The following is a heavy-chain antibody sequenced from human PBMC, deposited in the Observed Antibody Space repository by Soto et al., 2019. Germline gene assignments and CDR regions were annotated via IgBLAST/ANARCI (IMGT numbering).Heavy chain of an antibody. V-gene: IGHV3-74*01. Sequence: EVQLVESGGDLVQPGGSLILSCAASGFTFSTYWMHWVRQAPGKGLLWVSRIKTDGTYATYADSVKGRFTISRDNAKNTVYLQMNSLRVEDAAVYYCAAGGSGYYANWGQGTLVTVSS. CDR1: GFTFSTYW. CDR2: IKTDGTYA. J-gene: IGHJ4*02. CDR3: AAGGSGYYAN. D-gene: IGHD3-22*01.